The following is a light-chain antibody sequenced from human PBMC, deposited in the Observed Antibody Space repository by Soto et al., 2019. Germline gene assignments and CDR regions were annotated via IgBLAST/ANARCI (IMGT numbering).Light chain of an antibody. CDR2: EVS. CDR1: SSDVGDYNF. Sequence: QSALTQPASVSGSPGQSITISCTGTSSDVGDYNFVSWYQHHPGKAPKLMIYEVSNRPSGVSYRFSGSKSGNTASLTISGLQPEDEADYYCSSYASSTALVFGTGTKVTVL. J-gene: IGLJ1*01. CDR3: SSYASSTALV. V-gene: IGLV2-14*01.